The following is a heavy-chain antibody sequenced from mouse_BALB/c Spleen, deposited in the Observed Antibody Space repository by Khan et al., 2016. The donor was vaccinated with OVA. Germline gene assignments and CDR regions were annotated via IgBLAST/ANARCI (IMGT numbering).Heavy chain of an antibody. CDR2: IWGGGST. CDR3: AKGVWSYYFALDY. CDR1: GFSLTDYG. Sequence: VQLQQSGPGLVAPSQSLSITCTVSGFSLTDYGVRWIRQPPGKGLEWLGVIWGGGSTYYNSALKSRLGISKDNSKSQVLLKMSSLQTDDTAMYYCAKGVWSYYFALDYWGQGTSVTVSS. J-gene: IGHJ4*01. V-gene: IGHV2-6-5*01.